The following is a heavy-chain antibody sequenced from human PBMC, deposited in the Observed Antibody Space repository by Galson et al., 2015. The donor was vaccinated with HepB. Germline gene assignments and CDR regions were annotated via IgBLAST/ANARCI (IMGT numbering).Heavy chain of an antibody. CDR2: ISGSGGST. CDR1: GFTFSSYA. Sequence: SLRLSCAASGFTFSSYAMSWVRQAPGKGLEWVSAISGSGGSTYYADSVKGRFTISRDNSKNTLYLQMNSLRAEDTAVYYCAKRGGDYYYYGMDVWGQGTTVTVSS. V-gene: IGHV3-23*01. D-gene: IGHD3-10*01. CDR3: AKRGGDYYYYGMDV. J-gene: IGHJ6*02.